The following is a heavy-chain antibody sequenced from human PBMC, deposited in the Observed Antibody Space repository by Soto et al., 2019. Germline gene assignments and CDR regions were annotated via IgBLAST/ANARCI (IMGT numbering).Heavy chain of an antibody. CDR3: ARGSYGIYAGYFYGMDV. V-gene: IGHV3-30-3*01. Sequence: QVQLVESGGGVVQPGRSLRLSCAASGFTFSTFAMHWVRQAPGKGLEWVAIISYDGTYKYYADSLKGRFTISRDNSKNALFLQMNSLRAEDTAVYYCARGSYGIYAGYFYGMDVWGQGTTVTVSS. CDR2: ISYDGTYK. J-gene: IGHJ6*02. D-gene: IGHD3-10*01. CDR1: GFTFSTFA.